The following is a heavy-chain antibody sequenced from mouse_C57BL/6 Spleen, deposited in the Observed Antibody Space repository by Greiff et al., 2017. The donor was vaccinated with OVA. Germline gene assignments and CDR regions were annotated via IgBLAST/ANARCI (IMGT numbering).Heavy chain of an antibody. CDR3: GRRVTVEGYFDV. D-gene: IGHD1-1*01. CDR2: IYPYNGVS. J-gene: IGHJ1*03. Sequence: VQLKESGPELVKPGASVKISCKASGYSFTGYYMHWVKQSHGNILDWIGYIYPYNGVSSYNQKFKGKATLTVDKSSSTAYMELRSLTSEDSAVYYCGRRVTVEGYFDVWGTGTTVTVSS. CDR1: GYSFTGYY. V-gene: IGHV1-31*01.